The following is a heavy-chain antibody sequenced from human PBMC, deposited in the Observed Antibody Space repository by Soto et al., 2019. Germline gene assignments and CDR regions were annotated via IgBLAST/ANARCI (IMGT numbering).Heavy chain of an antibody. CDR3: ARDYDYSNGGTLAY. Sequence: PGESLRLSYAASGFTFSSYALHWVRKAPGKGLEWVAVISYDGSNKYYADSVKGRFTISRDNSKNTLYLQMNSLRAEDTAVYYCARDYDYSNGGTLAYWGQGTLVTVSS. CDR2: ISYDGSNK. J-gene: IGHJ4*02. CDR1: GFTFSSYA. V-gene: IGHV3-30-3*01. D-gene: IGHD4-4*01.